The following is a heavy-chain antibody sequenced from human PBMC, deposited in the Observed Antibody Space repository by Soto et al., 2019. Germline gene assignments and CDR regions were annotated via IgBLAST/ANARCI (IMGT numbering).Heavy chain of an antibody. V-gene: IGHV3-23*01. J-gene: IGHJ6*02. CDR2: ISGSGGST. D-gene: IGHD3-3*01. CDR1: GFTFSSYA. Sequence: HPGGSLRLSCAASGFTFSSYAMSWVRQAPGKGLEWVSAISGSGGSTYYADSVKGRFTISRDNSKNTLYLQMNSLRAEDTAVYYCAKVLRFLPLLDVWGQGTTVTVSS. CDR3: AKVLRFLPLLDV.